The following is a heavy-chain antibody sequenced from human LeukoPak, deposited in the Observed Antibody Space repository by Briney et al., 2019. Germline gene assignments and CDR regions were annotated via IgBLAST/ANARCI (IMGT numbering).Heavy chain of an antibody. CDR3: AKGVDILTGYYDY. CDR1: GFTFSSYG. D-gene: IGHD3-9*01. J-gene: IGHJ4*02. Sequence: SGGSLRLSCAASGFTFSSYGMHWVRQAPGKGLEWVAFIRYDGSNKYYADSVKGRFTISRDNSKNTLYLQMNSLRAEDTAVYYCAKGVDILTGYYDYWGQGTLVTVFS. CDR2: IRYDGSNK. V-gene: IGHV3-30*02.